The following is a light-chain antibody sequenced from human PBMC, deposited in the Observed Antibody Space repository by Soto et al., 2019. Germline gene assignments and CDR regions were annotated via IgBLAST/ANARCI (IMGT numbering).Light chain of an antibody. CDR3: AAWDDSLNGAV. CDR2: SND. Sequence: QPVLTQPRSASGTPGQRVTISCSGSSSNIGSNTVNWYQQLPGTAPKLLICSNDQRPSGVPDRFSGSKSGTSASLAISGLQSEDEADYYCAAWDDSLNGAVFGGGTKLTVL. CDR1: SSNIGSNT. J-gene: IGLJ2*01. V-gene: IGLV1-44*01.